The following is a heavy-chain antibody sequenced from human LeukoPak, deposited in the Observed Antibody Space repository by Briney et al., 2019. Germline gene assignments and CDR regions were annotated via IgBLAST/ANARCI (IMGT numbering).Heavy chain of an antibody. CDR1: GGSISSRNYY. J-gene: IGHJ4*02. V-gene: IGHV4-39*07. D-gene: IGHD3-3*01. CDR3: ARDFWSDYSYFDY. Sequence: SETLSLTCTVSGGSISSRNYYWGWIRQPPGEGLEWIGTGYYSGSTYYNPSLKSRVTISVDTSKSQFSLKLSSVTAADTAVYYCARDFWSDYSYFDYWGQGTLVTVSS. CDR2: GYYSGST.